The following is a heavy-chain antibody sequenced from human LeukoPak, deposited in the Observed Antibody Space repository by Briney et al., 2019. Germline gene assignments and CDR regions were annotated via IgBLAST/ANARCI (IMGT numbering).Heavy chain of an antibody. CDR1: GGPLSSASYY. J-gene: IGHJ6*03. D-gene: IGHD2-2*01. Sequence: SQTLSLTCTVSGGPLSSASYYWSWIRQPAGKGLEWIGRIYSSGNTDYNPSLTSRVTMSAATSKNQFSLNLSSVTAADTAVYYCATVRSATMYYYYYMDVWGKGTTVTVSS. CDR3: ATVRSATMYYYYYMDV. V-gene: IGHV4-61*02. CDR2: IYSSGNT.